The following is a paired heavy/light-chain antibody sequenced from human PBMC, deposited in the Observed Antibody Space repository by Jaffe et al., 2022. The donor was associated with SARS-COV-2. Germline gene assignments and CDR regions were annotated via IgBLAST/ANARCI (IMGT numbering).Light chain of an antibody. Sequence: ENVLTQSPGTLSLSPGERATLSCRASQSVSTNYLAWYQQKPGQAPRLLIYGTSSRATGIPDRFSGSGFGTDFTLTISRLEPEDFAVYYCQQYRRSPPTFGQGTKVEIK. CDR3: QQYRRSPPT. J-gene: IGKJ2*01. CDR1: QSVSTNY. CDR2: GTS. V-gene: IGKV3-20*01.
Heavy chain of an antibody. D-gene: IGHD3-22*01. CDR3: AKGNSGYEPNLSYYMDV. V-gene: IGHV3-9*01. CDR2: ISWNSGTK. J-gene: IGHJ6*03. Sequence: EVQLAESGGGLVQPGRSLRLSCAASGFSFDDYAMHWVRQAPGKGLEWVSGISWNSGTKVYVDSVKGRFTISRDNAKNSLYLQMNSLRAEDTAVYYCAKGNSGYEPNLSYYMDVWGKGTTVTVSS. CDR1: GFSFDDYA.